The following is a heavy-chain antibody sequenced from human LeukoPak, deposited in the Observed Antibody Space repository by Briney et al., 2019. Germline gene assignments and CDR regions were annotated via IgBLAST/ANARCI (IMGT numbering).Heavy chain of an antibody. CDR1: GYSFTSYG. Sequence: AAVKVSCKASGYSFTSYGISGVRQAPGQGLEWMGWISTYNGKTNSAQKFQGRVTITTDTSTSTAYMELRSLTSDDTAVYYCARGGPRIAVPGTVLWGQGTLVTVSS. D-gene: IGHD6-19*01. CDR2: ISTYNGKT. V-gene: IGHV1-18*01. J-gene: IGHJ4*02. CDR3: ARGGPRIAVPGTVL.